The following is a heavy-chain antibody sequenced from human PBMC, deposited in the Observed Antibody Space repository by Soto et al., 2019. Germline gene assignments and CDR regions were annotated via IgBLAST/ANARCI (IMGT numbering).Heavy chain of an antibody. CDR3: ARDRGYTGAFDI. J-gene: IGHJ3*02. D-gene: IGHD2-2*02. Sequence: XVKVSCKASGYTFTSYGISWVRQAPGQGLEWMGWISAYNGNTNYAQKLQGRVTMTTDTSTSTAYMELRRMRSDDTAVYYCARDRGYTGAFDIWGQGTMVTVSS. CDR2: ISAYNGNT. CDR1: GYTFTSYG. V-gene: IGHV1-18*01.